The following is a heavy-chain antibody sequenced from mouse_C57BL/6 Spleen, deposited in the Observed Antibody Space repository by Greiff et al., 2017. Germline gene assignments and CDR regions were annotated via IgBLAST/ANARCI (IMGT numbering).Heavy chain of an antibody. CDR2: IDPSDSET. V-gene: IGHV1-52*01. J-gene: IGHJ2*01. Sequence: QVQLQQPGAELVRPGSSVKLSCKASGYTFTSYWMYWVKQRPTQGLEWIGNIDPSDSETHYNQKFKDKATLTVGKSSITAYMQRSSLPSEDSAVYVCARSTYYDSSPDSWGQSTTLTVSS. CDR3: ARSTYYDSSPDS. D-gene: IGHD1-1*01. CDR1: GYTFTSYW.